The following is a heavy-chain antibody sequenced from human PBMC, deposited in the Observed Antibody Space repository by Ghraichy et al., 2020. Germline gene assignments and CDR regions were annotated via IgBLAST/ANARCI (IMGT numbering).Heavy chain of an antibody. CDR1: GFTFSSCG. V-gene: IGHV3-30*02. CDR3: AKDRLFYSWSSLGCFQH. Sequence: GGSLRLSCAASGFTFSSCGMHWVRQAPGKGLEWVAFIWYDGSNKDSAASAKGRFTISRDNSKNTLYLQMNSLRAEDTARYYCAKDRLFYSWSSLGCFQHWGKGTLVTVSS. J-gene: IGHJ1*01. D-gene: IGHD3-3*01. CDR2: IWYDGSNK.